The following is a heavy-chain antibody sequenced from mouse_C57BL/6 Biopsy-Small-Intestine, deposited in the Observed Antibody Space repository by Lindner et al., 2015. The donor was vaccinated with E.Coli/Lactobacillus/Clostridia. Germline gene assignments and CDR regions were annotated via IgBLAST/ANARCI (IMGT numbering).Heavy chain of an antibody. V-gene: IGHV1-81*01. Sequence: VQLQESGAELARPGASVKLSCKASGYTFTNYVINWVKQRTGQGLEWIGEMHPRSGNTYCNEKFKGKATLTADKSSSTAYMELRSLTSEDSAVYFCASPHYYGRAYWGQGTLVTVSA. D-gene: IGHD1-1*01. CDR1: GYTFTNYV. CDR3: ASPHYYGRAY. J-gene: IGHJ3*01. CDR2: MHPRSGNT.